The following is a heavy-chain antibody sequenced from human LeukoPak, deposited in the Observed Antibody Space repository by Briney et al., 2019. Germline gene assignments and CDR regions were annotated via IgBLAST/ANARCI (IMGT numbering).Heavy chain of an antibody. CDR1: GYTFTSHA. J-gene: IGHJ4*02. V-gene: IGHV7-4-1*02. Sequence: ASVKASCKTSGYTFTSHAINWVRQAPGQGLEWMGWINTNTGNPTYAQGFTGRFVFSLDTSVSTAYLQINSLKAEDTAVYYCARKYCDNGVCYWIDWGQGTLVTVSS. CDR2: INTNTGNP. CDR3: ARKYCDNGVCYWID. D-gene: IGHD2-8*01.